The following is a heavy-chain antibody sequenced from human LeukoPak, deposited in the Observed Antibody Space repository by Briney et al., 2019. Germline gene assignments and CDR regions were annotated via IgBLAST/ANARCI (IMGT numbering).Heavy chain of an antibody. CDR3: ARDRMYYYDSSGLSFDY. CDR1: GYTFTSYG. CDR2: ISAYNGNT. J-gene: IGHJ4*03. Sequence: ASVKVSCKASGYTFTSYGISWVRQAPGQGLEWMGWISAYNGNTNYAQKLQGRVTMTTDTSTSTAYMELRSLRSDDTAVYYCARDRMYYYDSSGLSFDYWGHGTLVTVSS. V-gene: IGHV1-18*01. D-gene: IGHD3-22*01.